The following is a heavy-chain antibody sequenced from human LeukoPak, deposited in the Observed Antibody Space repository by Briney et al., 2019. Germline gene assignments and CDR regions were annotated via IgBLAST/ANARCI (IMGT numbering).Heavy chain of an antibody. CDR2: LYSDGNT. J-gene: IGHJ4*02. D-gene: IGHD3-22*01. Sequence: GGSLRLSCAASGFTVITNDMTWVRQAPGKGLEWVSVLYSDGNTKYADSVQGRFTISRDNSKNTLYLEMNSLSPDDTAVYYCARVVHDYYDSSGYPPSFDYWGQGTLVTVSS. V-gene: IGHV3-53*01. CDR3: ARVVHDYYDSSGYPPSFDY. CDR1: GFTVITND.